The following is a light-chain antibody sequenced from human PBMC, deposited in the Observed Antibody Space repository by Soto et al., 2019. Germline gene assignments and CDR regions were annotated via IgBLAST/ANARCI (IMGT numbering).Light chain of an antibody. CDR1: SSDLGGYNY. CDR3: SSSTISRTVV. V-gene: IGLV2-14*03. CDR2: DVT. Sequence: QSVLTQPASVSGSPGQSITISCTGTSSDLGGYNYVSWYQQHPGKAPKLMIYDVTNRPSGVPNRFSGSKSGNTASLTISGLQAEDEADYYCSSSTISRTVVFGGGTKLTVL. J-gene: IGLJ2*01.